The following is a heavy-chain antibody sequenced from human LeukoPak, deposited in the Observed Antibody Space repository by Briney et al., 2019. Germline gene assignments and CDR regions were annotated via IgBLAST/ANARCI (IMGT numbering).Heavy chain of an antibody. Sequence: GGSLRLSCAASGFTFSSYWMGWVRQVPGKGLEWVANMNQDGGEKYFVDSVKGRFTISRDNAKNSLYLQMNSLRAEDTAVYYCARDSTSSSGWYCYYYYYYMDVWGKGTTVTVSS. D-gene: IGHD6-19*01. CDR2: MNQDGGEK. CDR1: GFTFSSYW. CDR3: ARDSTSSSGWYCYYYYYYMDV. J-gene: IGHJ6*03. V-gene: IGHV3-7*01.